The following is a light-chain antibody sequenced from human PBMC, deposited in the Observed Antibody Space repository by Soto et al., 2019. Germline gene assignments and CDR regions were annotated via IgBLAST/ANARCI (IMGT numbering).Light chain of an antibody. V-gene: IGKV3-20*01. CDR1: ESISRDY. J-gene: IGKJ2*01. CDR2: GAS. CDR3: QQYCGVPYT. Sequence: EILLTQSPGTLSLSPGQRATLSCRASESISRDYLAWYQQRLGQAPRLLIYGASSGATGIPDRFSGSGSGTDFTLTISRLEPEDFAIYYCQQYCGVPYTFGQGTKLEIK.